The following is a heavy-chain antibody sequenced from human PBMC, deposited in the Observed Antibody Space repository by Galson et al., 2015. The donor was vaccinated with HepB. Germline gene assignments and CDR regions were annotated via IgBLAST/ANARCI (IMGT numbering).Heavy chain of an antibody. D-gene: IGHD3-22*01. Sequence: SLRLSCAASGFAFSNAWMSWVRQAPGKGLEWVGRIKSKTDGGTTDYAAPVKGRFTISRDDSKNTLHLQMNSLKTEDTAVYYCTTEGEGDYYDSSTPAYWGQGTLVTVSS. J-gene: IGHJ4*02. V-gene: IGHV3-15*01. CDR3: TTEGEGDYYDSSTPAY. CDR2: IKSKTDGGTT. CDR1: GFAFSNAW.